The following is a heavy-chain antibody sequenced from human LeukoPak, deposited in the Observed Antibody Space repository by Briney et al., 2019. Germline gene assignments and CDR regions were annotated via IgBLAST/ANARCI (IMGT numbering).Heavy chain of an antibody. V-gene: IGHV3-30-3*01. CDR3: ARGSECSGGSCPFDY. Sequence: PGGSLRLSCAASGSTFSSYAMHWVRQAPGKGLEWVAVISYDGSNKYYADSVKGRFTISRDNSKNTLYLQMNSLRAEDTAVYYCARGSECSGGSCPFDYWGQGTLVTVSS. J-gene: IGHJ4*02. CDR2: ISYDGSNK. CDR1: GSTFSSYA. D-gene: IGHD2-15*01.